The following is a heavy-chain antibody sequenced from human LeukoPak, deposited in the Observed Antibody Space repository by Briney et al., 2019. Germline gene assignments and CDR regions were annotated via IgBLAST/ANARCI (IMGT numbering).Heavy chain of an antibody. CDR2: ISSSSSYI. CDR1: GFTFSSYS. J-gene: IGHJ3*02. CDR3: ARFAFWSGSSDAFDI. Sequence: GGSLRLSCAASGFTFSSYSMNWVRQAPGKGLEWVSSISSSSSYIYYADSVKGRFTISRDNAKNSLYLQMNSLRAEDTAVYYCARFAFWSGSSDAFDIWGQGTMVTVSS. V-gene: IGHV3-21*01. D-gene: IGHD3-3*01.